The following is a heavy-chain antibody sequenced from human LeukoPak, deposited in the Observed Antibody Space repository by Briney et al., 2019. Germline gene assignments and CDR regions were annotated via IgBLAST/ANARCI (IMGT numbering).Heavy chain of an antibody. CDR2: ICTSGST. D-gene: IGHD2-15*01. CDR3: ARGSLFSAGNWFDP. J-gene: IGHJ5*02. CDR1: GGSISSYY. V-gene: IGHV4-4*07. Sequence: PSETLSLTCTVSGGSISSYYWSWIRQPAGKGLEWIGRICTSGSTNYNPSLKSRVTMSVDTSKNQFSLKLSSVTAADTAVYYCARGSLFSAGNWFDPWGQGTLVTVSS.